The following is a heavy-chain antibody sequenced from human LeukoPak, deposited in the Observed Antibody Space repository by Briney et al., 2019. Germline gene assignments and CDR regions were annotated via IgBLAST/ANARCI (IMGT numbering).Heavy chain of an antibody. CDR3: ARVSSDYGDYDLTLDY. D-gene: IGHD4-17*01. V-gene: IGHV4-59*01. CDR1: GGSISSYY. J-gene: IGHJ4*02. CDR2: IYYSGST. Sequence: KPSETLSLTCTVSGGSISSYYWSWIRQPPGKGLEWIGYIYYSGSTNYNPSLKSRVTISVDTSKNQFSLKLSSVTAADTAVYYCARVSSDYGDYDLTLDYWGQGTLVTVSS.